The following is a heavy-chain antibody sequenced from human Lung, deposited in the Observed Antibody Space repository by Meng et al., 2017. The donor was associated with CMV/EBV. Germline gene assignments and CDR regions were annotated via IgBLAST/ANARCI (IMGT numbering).Heavy chain of an antibody. CDR1: GFPCSDYY. CDR2: ISSSGSTI. Sequence: SGFPCSDYYMRWIRQAPGKGLEWVSYISSSGSTIYYADSVKGRFTISRENAKNSLYLQMNSLRAEDTAVYYCARARGGGGIVGATIDYWGQGTLVTVSS. CDR3: ARARGGGGIVGATIDY. V-gene: IGHV3-11*04. J-gene: IGHJ4*02. D-gene: IGHD1-26*01.